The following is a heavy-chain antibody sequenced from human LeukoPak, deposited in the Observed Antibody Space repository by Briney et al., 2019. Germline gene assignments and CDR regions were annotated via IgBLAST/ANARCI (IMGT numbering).Heavy chain of an antibody. CDR1: GGSISSGGYY. CDR3: ARGPGIGQLLDY. J-gene: IGHJ4*02. Sequence: SQTLSLTCTVSGGSISSGGYYWSWIRQHPGKGLEWIGYIYYSGSTYYNPSLKSRVTISVDTSKNQFSLKLSSVTAADTAVYYCARGPGIGQLLDYWGQGTLVTVSS. V-gene: IGHV4-31*03. CDR2: IYYSGST. D-gene: IGHD6-6*01.